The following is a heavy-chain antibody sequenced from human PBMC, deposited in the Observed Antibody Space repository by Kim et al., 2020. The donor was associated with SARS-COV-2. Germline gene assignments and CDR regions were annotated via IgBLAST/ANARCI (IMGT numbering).Heavy chain of an antibody. Sequence: SETLSLTCAVYGGSFSGYYWSWIRQPPGKGLEWIGEINHSGSTNYNPSLKSRVTISVDTSKNQFSLKLSSVTAADTAVYYCASAFGYSYGYRDAFDIWGQGTMVTVSS. CDR3: ASAFGYSYGYRDAFDI. CDR1: GGSFSGYY. CDR2: INHSGST. J-gene: IGHJ3*02. V-gene: IGHV4-34*01. D-gene: IGHD5-18*01.